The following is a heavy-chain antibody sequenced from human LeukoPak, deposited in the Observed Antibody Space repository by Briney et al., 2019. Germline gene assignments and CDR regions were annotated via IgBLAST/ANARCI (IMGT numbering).Heavy chain of an antibody. Sequence: SQTLSLTCTVSGGSISSGGYYWSWIRQPPGKGLEWIGEINHSGSTNYNPSLKSRVTISVDTSKNQFSLKLSSVTAADTAVYYCARARLAHHYYYYYGMDVWGQGTTVTVSS. V-gene: IGHV4-30-2*01. CDR3: ARARLAHHYYYYYGMDV. CDR2: INHSGST. D-gene: IGHD5-12*01. CDR1: GGSISSGGYY. J-gene: IGHJ6*02.